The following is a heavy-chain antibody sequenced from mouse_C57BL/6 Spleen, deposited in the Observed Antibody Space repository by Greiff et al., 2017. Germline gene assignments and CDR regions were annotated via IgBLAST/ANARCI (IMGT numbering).Heavy chain of an antibody. Sequence: EVQLQQSVAELVRPGASVKLSCTASGFNIKNTYMPWVKQRPEQGLEWIGRIDPANGNTTYAPKFQGKATITADTSSNTAYLQLSSLTSEDTAIYYCAREDDYGSSYGYWGQGTTLTVSS. CDR3: AREDDYGSSYGY. J-gene: IGHJ2*01. CDR2: IDPANGNT. CDR1: GFNIKNTY. V-gene: IGHV14-3*01. D-gene: IGHD1-1*01.